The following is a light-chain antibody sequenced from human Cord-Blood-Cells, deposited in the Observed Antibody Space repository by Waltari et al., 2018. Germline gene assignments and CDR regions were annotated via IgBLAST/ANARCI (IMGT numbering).Light chain of an antibody. CDR1: QSVSSSY. J-gene: IGKJ4*01. CDR3: QQYVSSPLT. Sequence: EIVLTQSPGTLSLSPGERATLSCRASQSVSSSYLASYQQKPGQAPRLLIYGASSRATGIPDRFSGSGSGTDVTLTISRLEPEDFAVYYCQQYVSSPLTFGGGTKVEIK. CDR2: GAS. V-gene: IGKV3-20*01.